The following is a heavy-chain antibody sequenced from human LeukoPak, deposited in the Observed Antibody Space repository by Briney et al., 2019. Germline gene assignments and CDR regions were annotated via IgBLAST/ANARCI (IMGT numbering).Heavy chain of an antibody. V-gene: IGHV3-48*03. J-gene: IGHJ5*02. D-gene: IGHD1-26*01. Sequence: TGGSLRLSCAASGFTVSSYEMNWVRQAPGKGLEWVSHIPSSDTTTYYADSVKGRFTMSRDNAKNSLYLQMNSLRVEDTAVYYCAKEAVGATLGPWGQGTLVTVSS. CDR1: GFTVSSYE. CDR3: AKEAVGATLGP. CDR2: IPSSDTTT.